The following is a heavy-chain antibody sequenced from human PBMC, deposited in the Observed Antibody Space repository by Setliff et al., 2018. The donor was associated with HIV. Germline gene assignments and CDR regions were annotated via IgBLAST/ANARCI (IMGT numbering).Heavy chain of an antibody. D-gene: IGHD3-9*01. V-gene: IGHV3-53*04. Sequence: GGSLRLSCAASGFTVSRYYMSWVRQAPGEGLEWVLIIYSGGTTYYADSVKGRFIISRHNSNNTLYLQMNSLRAEDTAVYYCARDRTYYDILTGHSLGKIDYWGQGTLVTVSS. CDR1: GFTVSRYY. CDR3: ARDRTYYDILTGHSLGKIDY. CDR2: IYSGGTT. J-gene: IGHJ4*02.